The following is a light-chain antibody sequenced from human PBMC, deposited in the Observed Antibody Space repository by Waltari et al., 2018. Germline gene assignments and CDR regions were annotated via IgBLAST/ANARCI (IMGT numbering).Light chain of an antibody. CDR3: LVWHSTTDHHGV. CDR2: YYS. V-gene: IGLV3-21*04. J-gene: IGLJ2*01. CDR1: NIGSKS. Sequence: SYVVTQSPSVSVAPGETARITCGGDNIGSKSVHWYQQRPGQAPVLVISYYSDRPSGLPERFSGSNSGNTATLTISWVEADDEADYYCLVWHSTTDHHGVFGGGTKLTVL.